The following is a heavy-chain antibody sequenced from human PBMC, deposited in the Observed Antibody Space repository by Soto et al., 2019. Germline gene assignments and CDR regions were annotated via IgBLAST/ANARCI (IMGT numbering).Heavy chain of an antibody. V-gene: IGHV4-34*01. D-gene: IGHD3-3*01. Sequence: SSETLSLTXAVYGGSFSGYYWSWIRQPPGKGLEWIGEINHSGSTNYNPSLKSRVTISVDTSKNQFSLKLSSVTAADTAVYYCARARITIFGVVYYYYYGMDVWGQGTTVTVSS. CDR2: INHSGST. CDR1: GGSFSGYY. CDR3: ARARITIFGVVYYYYYGMDV. J-gene: IGHJ6*02.